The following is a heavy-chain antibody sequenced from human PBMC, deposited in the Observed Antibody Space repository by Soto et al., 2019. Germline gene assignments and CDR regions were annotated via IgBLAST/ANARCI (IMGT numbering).Heavy chain of an antibody. V-gene: IGHV3-15*05. J-gene: IGHJ4*02. CDR1: GFTFSNAW. D-gene: IGHD3-9*01. CDR3: TTDREYDILTGYPYC. CDR2: INSKTDGGTI. Sequence: EVQLVESGGGLVRPGGSLRLSCAASGFTFSNAWMTWVRQAPGKGLEWVGRINSKTDGGTIDYAAPVQGRFTISRADVKTTPYLQMNSLKTKDTAVYYWTTDREYDILTGYPYCWGPGTLVTVSS.